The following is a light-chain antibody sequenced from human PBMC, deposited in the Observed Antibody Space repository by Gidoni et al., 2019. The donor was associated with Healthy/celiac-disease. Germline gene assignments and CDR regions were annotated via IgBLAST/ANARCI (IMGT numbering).Light chain of an antibody. CDR1: QSISSW. Sequence: DIQMTQSPSTLSASVGDRVTITCRASQSISSWLAWYQQQPGKAPKLLIYDVSSLESGVPSRFSGSGSGTEFTLTISSLQPDDFATYYCQPYNSYSWTFXQXTKVEIK. CDR3: QPYNSYSWT. CDR2: DVS. J-gene: IGKJ1*01. V-gene: IGKV1-5*01.